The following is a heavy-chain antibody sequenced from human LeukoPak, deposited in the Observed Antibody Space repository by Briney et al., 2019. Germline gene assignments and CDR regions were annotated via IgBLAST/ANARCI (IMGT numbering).Heavy chain of an antibody. CDR2: IYYSGNT. CDR3: AAPGWRDLFDY. Sequence: SETLSLTCTVSGGAISGYYWSWIRQPPGKGLEWIGSIYYSGNTYCNPSLKSRVTISVDTSKNQFSLKLSSVTAADTAVYYCAAPGWRDLFDYWGQGTLVTVSS. J-gene: IGHJ4*02. V-gene: IGHV4-59*05. CDR1: GGAISGYY. D-gene: IGHD6-19*01.